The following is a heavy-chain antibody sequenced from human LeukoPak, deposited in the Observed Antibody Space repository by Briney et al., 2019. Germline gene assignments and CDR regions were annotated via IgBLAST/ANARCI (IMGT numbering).Heavy chain of an antibody. CDR3: ARVETYDSSGYYFWFDT. CDR1: GGSMSRYY. V-gene: IGHV4-59*01. D-gene: IGHD3-22*01. Sequence: SETLSLTCTVSGGSMSRYYWSWIRQPPGKGLEWIGYIHHSGYTNYNSSLKSRVTISVDTSKNQFSLKLNSVTAADTAVYYCARVETYDSSGYYFWFDTWGQGTLVTVFS. CDR2: IHHSGYT. J-gene: IGHJ5*02.